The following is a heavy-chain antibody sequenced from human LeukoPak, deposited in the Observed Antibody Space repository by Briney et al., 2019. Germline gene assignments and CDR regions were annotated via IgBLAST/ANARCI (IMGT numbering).Heavy chain of an antibody. CDR1: GFTFSSYS. V-gene: IGHV3-21*01. D-gene: IGHD3-22*01. CDR3: AKVPQYYYDSSGYSD. CDR2: ISSSSYI. Sequence: GGSLRLSCAASGFTFSSYSMNWVRQAPGKGLEWVSSISSSSYIYYADSMKGRFTISRDNAKNTLYLQMNSLRAEDTAVYYCAKVPQYYYDSSGYSDWGQGTLVTVSS. J-gene: IGHJ4*02.